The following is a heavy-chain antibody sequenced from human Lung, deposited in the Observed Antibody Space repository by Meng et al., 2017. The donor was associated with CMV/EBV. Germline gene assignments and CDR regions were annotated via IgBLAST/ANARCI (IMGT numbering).Heavy chain of an antibody. CDR2: INTYKGNT. D-gene: IGHD3-3*01. J-gene: IGHJ6*02. CDR1: DYSFTSYG. V-gene: IGHV1-18*01. CDR3: ARSITIYRIDV. Sequence: ASVKVSCKASDYSFTSYGTSWVRQAPGQGLEWMGWINTYKGNTNYAQKFQGRVTMTAETSTSTVYMEVRGLRFDDTAIYYCARSITIYRIDVWGLGTAVTVSS.